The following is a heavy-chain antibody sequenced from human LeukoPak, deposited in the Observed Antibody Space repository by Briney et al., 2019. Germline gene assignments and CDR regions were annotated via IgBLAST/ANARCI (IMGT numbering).Heavy chain of an antibody. D-gene: IGHD3-10*01. CDR1: GFTFSSYA. J-gene: IGHJ6*02. Sequence: PGGSLRLSCAASGFTFSSYAMSWVRQAPGKGLEWVSAISGSGGSTYYADSVKGRFTISRDNSKNTLYLQMNSLRAEDTAVYYCAKRPFRYGSGSPNYGMDVWGQGTTVTVSS. CDR2: ISGSGGST. CDR3: AKRPFRYGSGSPNYGMDV. V-gene: IGHV3-23*01.